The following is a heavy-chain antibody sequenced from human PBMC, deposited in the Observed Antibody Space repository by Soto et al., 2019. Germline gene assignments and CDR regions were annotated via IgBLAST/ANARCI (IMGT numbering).Heavy chain of an antibody. D-gene: IGHD3-3*01. CDR1: GGSIRSGDYY. J-gene: IGHJ4*02. Sequence: SETLSLTCTVSGGSIRSGDYYWTWIRQPPGKGLEWIGYVFHTGTAYYYNPSLKRRVNMSIDTSKNHFSLKLNSVTAADTAIYYCVRDSVRFGPAFDSWGQGTQVTVS. CDR2: VFHTGTAY. CDR3: VRDSVRFGPAFDS. V-gene: IGHV4-30-4*01.